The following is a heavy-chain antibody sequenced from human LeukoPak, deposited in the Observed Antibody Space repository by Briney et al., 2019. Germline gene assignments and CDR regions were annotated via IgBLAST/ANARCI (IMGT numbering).Heavy chain of an antibody. CDR1: GFAFSTYA. Sequence: GGSLRLSCSASGFAFSTYAMHWVRQAPGKGLEYVSAISSNGGSTYYADSVKGRFTISRDNSKNTLYLQMSSLRAEDTAMYYCVNGDQSSWYRTLLYWGQGTLVTVSS. J-gene: IGHJ4*02. CDR3: VNGDQSSWYRTLLY. V-gene: IGHV3-64D*06. D-gene: IGHD6-13*01. CDR2: ISSNGGST.